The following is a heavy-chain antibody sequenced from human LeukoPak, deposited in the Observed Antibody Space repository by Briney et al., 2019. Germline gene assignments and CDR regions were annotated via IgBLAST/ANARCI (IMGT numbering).Heavy chain of an antibody. Sequence: SETLSLTCTVSGGSIRSYYWSWIRQPPGKGLEWIGYIYYTGSTNYNPSLKSRVTISVDTSKNQLSLRLSSVTAADTAVYYCASYYDSTGAFDYWGQGTLVTVSS. D-gene: IGHD3-22*01. V-gene: IGHV4-59*01. CDR3: ASYYDSTGAFDY. J-gene: IGHJ4*02. CDR1: GGSIRSYY. CDR2: IYYTGST.